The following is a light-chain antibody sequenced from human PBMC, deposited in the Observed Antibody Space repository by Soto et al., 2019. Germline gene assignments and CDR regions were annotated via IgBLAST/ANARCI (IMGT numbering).Light chain of an antibody. CDR2: EGS. CDR1: SSDVGSYNL. Sequence: QSVLTQPASVSGSPGQSITISCTGTSSDVGSYNLVSWYQQHPGKAPKLMIYEGSKRPSGVSNRFSGSKSGNTASLTISGLQAEDEADYYCCSYAGSSTPVLFGGGTQLTVL. J-gene: IGLJ2*01. CDR3: CSYAGSSTPVL. V-gene: IGLV2-23*01.